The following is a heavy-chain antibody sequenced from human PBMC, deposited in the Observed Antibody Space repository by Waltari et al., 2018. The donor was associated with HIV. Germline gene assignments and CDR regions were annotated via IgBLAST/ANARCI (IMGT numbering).Heavy chain of an antibody. CDR1: GYPFIGYD. J-gene: IGHJ4*02. D-gene: IGHD5-12*01. V-gene: IGHV1-8*01. CDR3: ARSRSGGFAPRFDY. CDR2: RNPNSGHT. Sequence: QVQLVQSGAEVKELGTSVRVSCKASGYPFIGYDIHWVRQAAGQGLEWMGWRNPNSGHTGYEQSFQGRVIMTRNISIDTAYMEVTSLKFEDTAVYFCARSRSGGFAPRFDYWGQGALVTVSS.